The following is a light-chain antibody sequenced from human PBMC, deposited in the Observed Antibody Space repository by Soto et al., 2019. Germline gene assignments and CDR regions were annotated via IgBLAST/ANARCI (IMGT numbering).Light chain of an antibody. CDR1: RSNIGSNT. CDR2: GNN. Sequence: QCVLTHPPSASGAPVQTVSIFCSGSRSNIGSNTVNWYQQLPGTAPKLLIYGNNQRPSGVPDRFSGLRSGTSASLAISGLRSEDEADYYCAIWDDSLNGFYVFGVGTKVTVL. V-gene: IGLV1-44*01. CDR3: AIWDDSLNGFYV. J-gene: IGLJ1*01.